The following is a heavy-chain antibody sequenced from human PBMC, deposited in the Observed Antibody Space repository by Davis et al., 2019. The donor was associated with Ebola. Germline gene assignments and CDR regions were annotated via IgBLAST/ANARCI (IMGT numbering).Heavy chain of an antibody. Sequence: SETLSLTCAVYGGSFSGYYWTWIRQPPGKGLEWIGYIYYTGSTNYNPSLKSRVTISVDTSKNQFSLKLSSVTAADTAVYYCVRQIGSGKWAFDYWGQGTLVTVSS. J-gene: IGHJ4*02. CDR2: IYYTGST. CDR3: VRQIGSGKWAFDY. CDR1: GGSFSGYY. D-gene: IGHD3-10*01. V-gene: IGHV4-59*08.